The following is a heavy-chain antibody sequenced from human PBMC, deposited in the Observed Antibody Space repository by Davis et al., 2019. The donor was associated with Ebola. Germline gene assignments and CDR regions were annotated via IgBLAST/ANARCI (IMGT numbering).Heavy chain of an antibody. D-gene: IGHD3-3*01. CDR1: GGTFSSYA. CDR2: IIPIFGTA. CDR3: ARGRTIFGVVIMYYFDY. V-gene: IGHV1-69*13. Sequence: SVKVSCKASGGTFSSYAISWVRQAPGQGLEWMGGIIPIFGTANYAQKFQGRVTITADESTSTAYMELSSLRSEDTAVYYCARGRTIFGVVIMYYFDYWGQGTLVTVSS. J-gene: IGHJ4*02.